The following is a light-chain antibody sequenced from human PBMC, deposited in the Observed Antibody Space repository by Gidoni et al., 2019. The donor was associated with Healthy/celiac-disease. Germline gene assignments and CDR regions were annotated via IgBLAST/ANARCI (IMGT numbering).Light chain of an antibody. CDR3: QQSYSTPLT. J-gene: IGKJ4*01. CDR1: QSISSY. V-gene: IGKV1-39*01. Sequence: IQLPHSPSALSASVGDRVTIHCRASQSISSYLNWYQQKPGKAPKLLIYAASSLQSGVPSRFSGSGSGTDFTLTISSLQPEDFATYYCQQSYSTPLTFGGGTKVEIQ. CDR2: AAS.